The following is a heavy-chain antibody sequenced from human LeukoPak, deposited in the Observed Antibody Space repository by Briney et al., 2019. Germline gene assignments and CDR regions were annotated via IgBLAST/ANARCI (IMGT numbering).Heavy chain of an antibody. V-gene: IGHV3-21*04. CDR2: ISSGSTYM. CDR3: AKEASYSSGIDAFDI. CDR1: GFTFSSYS. J-gene: IGHJ3*02. Sequence: GGSLRLSCAASGFTFSSYSMNWVRQAPGKGLEWVSSISSGSTYMYYAESVKGRFTLSRDNSNNTLYVRMNSLRAEDTAVYYCAKEASYSSGIDAFDIWGRGTMVTVSS. D-gene: IGHD6-19*01.